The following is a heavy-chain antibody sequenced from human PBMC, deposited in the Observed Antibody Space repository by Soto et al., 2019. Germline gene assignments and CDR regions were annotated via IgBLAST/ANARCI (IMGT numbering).Heavy chain of an antibody. V-gene: IGHV3-21*06. Sequence: PGGALRLSSTDSGFTFTRYSMNWVRQAPGKGLEWVSSISSTTHYIYYADSMRGRFTISRDNAKNAVYLEMNSLRAEDTAVYYCARESEDLTSNFDYWGQGTLVTVYS. CDR2: ISSTTHYI. CDR1: GFTFTRYS. CDR3: ARESEDLTSNFDY. J-gene: IGHJ4*02.